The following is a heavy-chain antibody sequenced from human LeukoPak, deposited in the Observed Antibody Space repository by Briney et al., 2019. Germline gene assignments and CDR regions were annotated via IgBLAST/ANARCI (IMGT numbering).Heavy chain of an antibody. CDR2: IRSKAHGGTT. D-gene: IGHD1-1*01. Sequence: GGSLRLSCAASGFTFDDYGMSWVRQAPGKGLEWVGFIRSKAHGGTTDYAASVKGRFIISRDDSKSIAYLQMDSLKTEDTAVYYCARDKMAENDAQDVWGQGTMVTVSS. CDR3: ARDKMAENDAQDV. J-gene: IGHJ3*01. V-gene: IGHV3-49*04. CDR1: GFTFDDYG.